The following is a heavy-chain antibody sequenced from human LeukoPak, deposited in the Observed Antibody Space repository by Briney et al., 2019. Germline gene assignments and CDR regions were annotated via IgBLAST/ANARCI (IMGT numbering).Heavy chain of an antibody. CDR2: IYYSGST. V-gene: IGHV4-59*08. CDR1: GGSISSYY. CDR3: ARLSSYGYYYYYGMDV. Sequence: SETLSLTCTVSGGSISSYYWSWIRQPPGKGLEWIGYIYYSGSTNYNPSLKSRVTISVDTSKNQFSLKLSSVTAADTAVYYCARLSSYGYYYYYGMDVWGQGTTVTVSS. D-gene: IGHD5-18*01. J-gene: IGHJ6*02.